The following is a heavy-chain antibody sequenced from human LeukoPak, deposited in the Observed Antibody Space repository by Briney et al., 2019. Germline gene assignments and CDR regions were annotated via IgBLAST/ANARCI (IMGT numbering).Heavy chain of an antibody. Sequence: PGRSLRLSCAASGFTFSSYGMHWVRQAPGKGLEWVAVISYDGSNKYYADSVKGRFTISRDNSKNTLYLQMNSLRAEDTAVYYCAKGPKQKIVGATKYYFDYWGQGTLVTVSS. CDR2: ISYDGSNK. D-gene: IGHD1-26*01. V-gene: IGHV3-30*18. CDR3: AKGPKQKIVGATKYYFDY. CDR1: GFTFSSYG. J-gene: IGHJ4*02.